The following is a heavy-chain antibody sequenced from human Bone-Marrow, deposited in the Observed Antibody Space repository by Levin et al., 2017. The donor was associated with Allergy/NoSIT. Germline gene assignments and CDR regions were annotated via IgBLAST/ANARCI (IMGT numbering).Heavy chain of an antibody. V-gene: IGHV3-9*01. CDR2: INWNSGSI. Sequence: GGSLRLSCAASGFTFHDYAMHWVRQAPGKGLEWVSSINWNSGSIDYAGSVKGRFTISRDNAKNSLYLQMNSLKSEDTALYYCAKDGDLEWFDAAEKYGMDVWGQGTTVTVSS. D-gene: IGHD3-3*01. J-gene: IGHJ6*02. CDR3: AKDGDLEWFDAAEKYGMDV. CDR1: GFTFHDYA.